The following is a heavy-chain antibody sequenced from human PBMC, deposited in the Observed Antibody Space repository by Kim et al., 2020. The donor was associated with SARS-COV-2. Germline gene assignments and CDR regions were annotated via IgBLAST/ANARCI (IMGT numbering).Heavy chain of an antibody. CDR3: ARGRGYYDSSGSHADY. J-gene: IGHJ4*02. V-gene: IGHV4-31*02. Sequence: SLKIRVTISVDTSKNQFSLKLSSVTAAETAVYYCARGRGYYDSSGSHADYWGQGTLVTVSS. D-gene: IGHD3-22*01.